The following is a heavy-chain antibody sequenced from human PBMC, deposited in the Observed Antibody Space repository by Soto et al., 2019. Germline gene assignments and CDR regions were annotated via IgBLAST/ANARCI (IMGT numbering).Heavy chain of an antibody. Sequence: QVQLVESGGGVVQPGRSLRLSCAASGFTFSSYGMHWVRQAPGKGLECLAVISYDGSNKYYADSVKGRFTISRDNSKNTLYLQMSSLRAEDTAVYYCVKDGSSGWPYYYGLDVWGQGTTVTVSS. V-gene: IGHV3-30*18. CDR2: ISYDGSNK. D-gene: IGHD6-19*01. J-gene: IGHJ6*02. CDR3: VKDGSSGWPYYYGLDV. CDR1: GFTFSSYG.